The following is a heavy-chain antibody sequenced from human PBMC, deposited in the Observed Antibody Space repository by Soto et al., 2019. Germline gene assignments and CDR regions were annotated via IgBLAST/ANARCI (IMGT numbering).Heavy chain of an antibody. Sequence: LSLTFTVSGGSSSSGGYYWTWIRQHPGKGLEWIGCIYYSGRTYYNPSLKSRLTISVDTSKRQFSLKLSSVTAADTAIYYGARTKDYTSSLDYWGKGAPVTVFS. D-gene: IGHD2-2*02. CDR2: IYYSGRT. J-gene: IGHJ4*02. CDR1: GGSSSSGGYY. CDR3: ARTKDYTSSLDY. V-gene: IGHV4-31*03.